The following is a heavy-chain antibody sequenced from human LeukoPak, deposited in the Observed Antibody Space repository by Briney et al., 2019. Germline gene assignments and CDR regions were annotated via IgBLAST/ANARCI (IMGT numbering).Heavy chain of an antibody. CDR1: GFNFGSYS. V-gene: IGHV3-23*01. J-gene: IGHJ4*02. CDR3: ARKSASGNYPLDY. CDR2: MSADSATT. D-gene: IGHD3-10*01. Sequence: GGSLRLSCAASGFNFGSYSMTWVRQAPGKGLEWGSVMSADSATTLYADSVKGRFTISRDNAKNTVFLQMSSLRAEDTALYYCARKSASGNYPLDYWGQGTLVTVSS.